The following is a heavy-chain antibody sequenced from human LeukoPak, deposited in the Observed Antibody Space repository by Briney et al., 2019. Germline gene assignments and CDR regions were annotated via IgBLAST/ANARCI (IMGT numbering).Heavy chain of an antibody. V-gene: IGHV6-1*01. CDR1: GDIVSSNSSA. CDR2: TCDRSTWYN. J-gene: IGHJ6*03. Sequence: SQTLSLTCAISGDIVSSNSSAWNWIRQSSSRGLDGLGSTCDRSTWYNDYAVSVKSRITITPDTSKNQFSLPLNSVNPEDTAVSYCARVGRGQGTYYYMDVWGKGTTVTVSS. D-gene: IGHD3-10*01. CDR3: ARVGRGQGTYYYMDV.